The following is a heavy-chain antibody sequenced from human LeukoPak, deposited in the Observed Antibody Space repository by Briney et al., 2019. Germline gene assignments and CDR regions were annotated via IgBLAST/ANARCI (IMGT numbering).Heavy chain of an antibody. CDR3: ARDRDSSSSAVAY. CDR1: EFTFRSYS. J-gene: IGHJ4*02. V-gene: IGHV3-21*01. D-gene: IGHD6-6*01. CDR2: ISGSSSDI. Sequence: GGSLRLSCAGSEFTFRSYSMHWVRQAPGKGLEWVSSISGSSSDIYYADSVKGRFTISRDNAKNSLYLQMNSLRAEDTAVYYCARDRDSSSSAVAYWGQGTLVTVSS.